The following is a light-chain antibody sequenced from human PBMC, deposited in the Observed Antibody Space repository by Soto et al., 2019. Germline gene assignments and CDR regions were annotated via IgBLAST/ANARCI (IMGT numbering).Light chain of an antibody. V-gene: IGKV1-5*01. J-gene: IGKJ5*01. CDR3: QQYNSYPIT. Sequence: DIQMTQSPSTLSASVGDRVTLTCRASQSISSWLAWYQQKPGKAPKLLIYDAYNLESGVTSRFSGSGSGTEFTLTISSLQPDDFATYYCQQYNSYPITVGRVTRLENK. CDR2: DAY. CDR1: QSISSW.